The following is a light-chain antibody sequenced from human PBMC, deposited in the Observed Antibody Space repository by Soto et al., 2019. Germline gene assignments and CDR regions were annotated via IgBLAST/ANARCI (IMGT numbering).Light chain of an antibody. V-gene: IGKV3-20*01. Sequence: EIVLTQSPGTLSLSPGERATLSCRASQSVSNNYLAWYQQKPGQAPRLLIYGASNRATGIPDRFSGIGSGTVFALTISRLEPEDFAVYCCQQYGSSGTFGQGTKVEIK. CDR1: QSVSNNY. CDR2: GAS. J-gene: IGKJ1*01. CDR3: QQYGSSGT.